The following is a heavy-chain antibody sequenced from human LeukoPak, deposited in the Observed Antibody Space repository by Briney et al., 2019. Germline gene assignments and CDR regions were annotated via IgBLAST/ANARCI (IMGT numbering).Heavy chain of an antibody. D-gene: IGHD6-13*01. Sequence: PSETLSLTCTVSGGSISSYYWSWIRQPAGKGLEWIGRIYTSGSTNYNPSLKSRVTMSVDTSKNQFSLKLSSVTAADTAVYYCASARSSSWDNSFDYWGQGTLVTVSS. V-gene: IGHV4-4*07. CDR3: ASARSSSWDNSFDY. J-gene: IGHJ4*02. CDR2: IYTSGST. CDR1: GGSISSYY.